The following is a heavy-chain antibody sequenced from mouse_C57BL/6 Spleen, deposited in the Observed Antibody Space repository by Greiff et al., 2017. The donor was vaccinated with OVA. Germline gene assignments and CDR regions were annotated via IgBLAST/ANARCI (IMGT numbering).Heavy chain of an antibody. D-gene: IGHD1-1*01. J-gene: IGHJ3*01. V-gene: IGHV14-4*01. CDR3: TTWAITTVVATDAY. CDR2: IDPENGDT. CDR1: GFNIKDDY. Sequence: EVKLQQSGAELVRPGASVKLSCTASGFNIKDDYMHWVKQRPEQGLEWIGWIDPENGDTEYASKFQGKATITADTSSNTAYLQLSSLTSEDTAVYYWTTWAITTVVATDAYWGQGTLVTVSA.